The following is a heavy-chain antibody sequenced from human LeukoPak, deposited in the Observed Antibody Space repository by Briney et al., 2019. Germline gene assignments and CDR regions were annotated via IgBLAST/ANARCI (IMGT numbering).Heavy chain of an antibody. CDR1: GGSFSGYY. J-gene: IGHJ5*02. D-gene: IGHD1-1*01. Sequence: PSETLSLTCAVYGGSFSGYYWSWIRQPPGKGLEWIGEINHSGSTNYNPSLKSRVTISVDTSKNQFSLKLSSVTAADTAVYYCASERTNWFDPWGQGTLVTVSS. CDR2: INHSGST. V-gene: IGHV4-34*01. CDR3: ASERTNWFDP.